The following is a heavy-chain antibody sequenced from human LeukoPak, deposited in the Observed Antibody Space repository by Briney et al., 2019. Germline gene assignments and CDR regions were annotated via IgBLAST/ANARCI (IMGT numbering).Heavy chain of an antibody. J-gene: IGHJ4*02. D-gene: IGHD6-13*01. CDR3: ARDASSSWYGELDY. CDR1: GYTFTGYY. CDR2: INPNSGGT. V-gene: IGHV1-2*04. Sequence: GASVKVSCKASGYTFTGYYMHWVRQAPGQGLEWMGWINPNSGGTNYAQKFQGWVTMTRDTSISTAYMELSRLRSDDTAVYYCARDASSSWYGELDYWGQGTLVTVSS.